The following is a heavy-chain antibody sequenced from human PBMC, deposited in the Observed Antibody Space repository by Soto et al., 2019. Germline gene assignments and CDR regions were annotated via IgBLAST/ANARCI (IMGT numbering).Heavy chain of an antibody. V-gene: IGHV1-69*12. J-gene: IGHJ6*02. D-gene: IGHD4-4*01. CDR1: GGTFSSYA. Sequence: QVQLVQSGAEVKKPGSSVKVSCKASGGTFSSYAISWVRQAPGQGLEWMGGIIPIFGTANYAQKFQGRVTITADETTSTAYMELSSMRSDDTAVYYCARGTTVPTSYAYGMDVWGQGTTVTVSS. CDR3: ARGTTVPTSYAYGMDV. CDR2: IIPIFGTA.